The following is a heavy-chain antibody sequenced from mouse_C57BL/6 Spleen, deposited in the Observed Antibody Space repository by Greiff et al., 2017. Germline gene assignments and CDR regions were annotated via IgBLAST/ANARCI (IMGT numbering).Heavy chain of an antibody. CDR3: ARKETGTETWCAD. J-gene: IGHJ3*01. Sequence: QVQLQQPGAELVKPGASVKLSCKASGYTFTSYWMHWVKQRPGQGLEWIGMIHPTSGSTNYNQKFKSKATLTVDKSSSTAYMQLSSLTSEDSAVYYCARKETGTETWCADWGKGTMVTVSA. D-gene: IGHD4-1*01. CDR2: IHPTSGST. CDR1: GYTFTSYW. V-gene: IGHV1-64*01.